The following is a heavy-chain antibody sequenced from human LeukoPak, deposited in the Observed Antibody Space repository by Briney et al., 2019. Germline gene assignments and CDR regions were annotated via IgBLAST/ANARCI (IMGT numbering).Heavy chain of an antibody. V-gene: IGHV4-34*01. J-gene: IGHJ4*02. D-gene: IGHD2-15*01. Sequence: SETLSLTCAVYGGSFSGYYWSWIRQPPGKGLEWIGEINHSGSTNYNPSLKSRVTISVDTSKNQFSLKLTSVTAADTAVYFCARFRRGEVAATFDSWGQGTLVTVSS. CDR3: ARFRRGEVAATFDS. CDR1: GGSFSGYY. CDR2: INHSGST.